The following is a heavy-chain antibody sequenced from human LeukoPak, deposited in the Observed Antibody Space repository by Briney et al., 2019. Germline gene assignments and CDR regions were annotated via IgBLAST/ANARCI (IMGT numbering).Heavy chain of an antibody. CDR2: ISGSGGST. J-gene: IGHJ6*03. Sequence: AGGSLRLSCAASGFTFSSYAMSWVRQAPGKGLEWVSAISGSGGSTYYADSVKGRFTISRDNSKNTLYLQMNSLRAEDTAVYYCAKDANWNHGGGYMDVWGEGTTVTVSS. V-gene: IGHV3-23*01. D-gene: IGHD1-1*01. CDR3: AKDANWNHGGGYMDV. CDR1: GFTFSSYA.